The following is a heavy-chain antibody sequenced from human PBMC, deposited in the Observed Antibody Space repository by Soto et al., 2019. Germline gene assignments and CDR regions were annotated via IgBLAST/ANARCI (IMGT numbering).Heavy chain of an antibody. CDR1: GDSVSSNSAA. CDR3: ARGVIAAYGVCSGGSCYQSSGHDWFDP. Sequence: SQTLSLTCAISGDSVSSNSAAWNWIRQSPSRGLEWLGRTYYRSKWYNDYAVSVKSRITINPDTSKNQFSLQLNSVTPEDTAVYYCARGVIAAYGVCSGGSCYQSSGHDWFDPWGQGTLVTVSS. V-gene: IGHV6-1*01. D-gene: IGHD2-15*01. CDR2: TYYRSKWYN. J-gene: IGHJ5*02.